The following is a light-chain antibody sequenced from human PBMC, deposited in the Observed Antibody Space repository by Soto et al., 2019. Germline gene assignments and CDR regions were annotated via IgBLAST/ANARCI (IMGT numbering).Light chain of an antibody. Sequence: IQMTHSPSSLSASLGDIVTITFRTSQTISDYLNWYQHKPGKAPKLLISAASSLQSGVPSRFSGSGSGTDFTLTISSLQPEDFATYYCQQSYSTLTFGPGTKVDI. CDR2: AAS. CDR1: QTISDY. V-gene: IGKV1-39*01. J-gene: IGKJ3*01. CDR3: QQSYSTLT.